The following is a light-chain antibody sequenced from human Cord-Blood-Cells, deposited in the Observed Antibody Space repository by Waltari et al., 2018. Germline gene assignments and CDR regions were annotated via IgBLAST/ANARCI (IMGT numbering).Light chain of an antibody. J-gene: IGKJ4*01. V-gene: IGKV3-15*01. CDR1: QSVSSN. CDR3: QQYNNWPPLT. CDR2: GAS. Sequence: EIVMTQSPATWPVSQGERATLSCRASQSVSSNLAWYQQKPGQAPRLLIYGASTRATGIPASFSGSGSGTEFTLTISSLQSEDFAVYYCQQYNNWPPLTFGGGTKVEIK.